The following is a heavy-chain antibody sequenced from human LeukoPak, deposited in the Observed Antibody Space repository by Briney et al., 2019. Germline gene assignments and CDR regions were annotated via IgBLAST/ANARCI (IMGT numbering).Heavy chain of an antibody. CDR1: GYTFTSYG. CDR3: AREKKQSSSSPNWFDP. CDR2: ISAYNGNT. D-gene: IGHD6-6*01. Sequence: ASVKVSCKASGYTFTSYGISWVRQAPGQGLEWMGWISAYNGNTNYAQKLQGRVTMTTDTSTSTAYMELRSLRSDDTAVYYCAREKKQSSSSPNWFDPWGQGTLVTVYS. V-gene: IGHV1-18*01. J-gene: IGHJ5*02.